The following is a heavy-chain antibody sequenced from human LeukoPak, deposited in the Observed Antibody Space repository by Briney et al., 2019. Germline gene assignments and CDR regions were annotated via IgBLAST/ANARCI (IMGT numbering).Heavy chain of an antibody. J-gene: IGHJ4*02. D-gene: IGHD3-10*01. Sequence: GGSLRLSCVVSGITLSNYGMSWVRQAPGKGLEWVAGLSGSGGGTNYADSVQGRFTISRDNPKNTLYLQMNSPRAEDTAVYFCAKRGVVIRVFLVGFHKEAYYFDSWGQGALVTVSS. CDR2: LSGSGGGT. CDR1: GITLSNYG. CDR3: AKRGVVIRVFLVGFHKEAYYFDS. V-gene: IGHV3-23*01.